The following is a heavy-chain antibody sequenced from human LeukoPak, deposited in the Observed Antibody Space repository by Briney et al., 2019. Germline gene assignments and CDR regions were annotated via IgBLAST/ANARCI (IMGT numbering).Heavy chain of an antibody. Sequence: GGSLRLSCAASGFTFSSYAMSWVRQPPGKGLEWVSAISGSGGSTYYADSVKGRFTISRDNSKNTLCLQMNSLRAEDTAVYYCAKDVKVVVTEAFDIWGQGTMVTVSS. J-gene: IGHJ3*02. CDR1: GFTFSSYA. CDR2: ISGSGGST. CDR3: AKDVKVVVTEAFDI. D-gene: IGHD2-21*02. V-gene: IGHV3-23*01.